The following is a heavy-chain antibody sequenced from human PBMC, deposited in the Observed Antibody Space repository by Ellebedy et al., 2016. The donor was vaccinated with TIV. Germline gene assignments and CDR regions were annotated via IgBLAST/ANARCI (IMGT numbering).Heavy chain of an antibody. CDR2: IKEDGSDK. D-gene: IGHD6-19*01. J-gene: IGHJ4*02. V-gene: IGHV3-7*01. CDR3: ARDREIAVADFVY. Sequence: GESLKISCAASGFTLSDTWMNWVRQAPGQGLEWVANIKEDGSDKNYVDSVKGRFTISRDNAKNLLYLQMNSLRAEDTAVYYCARDREIAVADFVYWGQGTLVTVSS. CDR1: GFTLSDTW.